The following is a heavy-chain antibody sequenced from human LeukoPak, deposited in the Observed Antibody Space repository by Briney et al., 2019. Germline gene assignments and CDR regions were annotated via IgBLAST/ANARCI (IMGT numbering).Heavy chain of an antibody. J-gene: IGHJ4*02. D-gene: IGHD6-19*01. CDR2: IKQDGSDK. Sequence: TGGSLRLSCAASGFFISRHYMSWVRQAPGKELEWAANIKQDGSDKYYVDSAKGRFTISRDNAKNSVYLQMNSLRAEDTAVYYCARYYSHTSDWSEGGLDQWGQGTLVTVSS. V-gene: IGHV3-7*01. CDR3: ARYYSHTSDWSEGGLDQ. CDR1: GFFISRHY.